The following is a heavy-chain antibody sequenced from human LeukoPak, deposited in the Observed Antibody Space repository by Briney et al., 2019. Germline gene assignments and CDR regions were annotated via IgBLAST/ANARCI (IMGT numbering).Heavy chain of an antibody. CDR1: GYTFTGYY. Sequence: GASVKVSCKASGYTFTGYYMHWVRQAPGQGLEWMGRINPNSGGTNYAQKFQGRVTMTRDTSISTAYMELSRLRSDDTAVYSCSRGRRSGGICYSDYWGRGTLVTVSS. J-gene: IGHJ4*02. D-gene: IGHD2-15*01. CDR2: INPNSGGT. CDR3: SRGRRSGGICYSDY. V-gene: IGHV1-2*06.